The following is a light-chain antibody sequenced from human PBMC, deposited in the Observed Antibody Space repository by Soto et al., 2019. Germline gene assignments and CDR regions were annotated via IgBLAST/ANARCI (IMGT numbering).Light chain of an antibody. J-gene: IGLJ2*01. CDR2: DVR. Sequence: QSALTQPASVSGSPGQSITISCTGTSSDLGTYNYVSWYQQHPDKAPKLIIYDVRNRPSGISDRFSASKSGNSASLTVSGLQDEDEADYYCMSYAGGNSVTFGGGTKLTVL. CDR1: SSDLGTYNY. CDR3: MSYAGGNSVT. V-gene: IGLV2-14*03.